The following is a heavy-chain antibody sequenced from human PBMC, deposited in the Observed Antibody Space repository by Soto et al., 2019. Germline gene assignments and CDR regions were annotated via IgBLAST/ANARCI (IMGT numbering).Heavy chain of an antibody. CDR3: ARGGSLNWYFDL. Sequence: EVQLVESGGGLVQPGGSLRLSCAASGFTFSSYWMHWVRQAPGKGLVWVSRINSNGSSTSYADSVKGRFTISRDNAKNTLYLQMNSLRAEDTAVYYCARGGSLNWYFDLWGRGTLVTVSS. CDR2: INSNGSST. J-gene: IGHJ2*01. D-gene: IGHD1-26*01. CDR1: GFTFSSYW. V-gene: IGHV3-74*01.